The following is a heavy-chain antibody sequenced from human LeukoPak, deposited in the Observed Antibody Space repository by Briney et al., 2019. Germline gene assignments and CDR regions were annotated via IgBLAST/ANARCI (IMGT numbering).Heavy chain of an antibody. V-gene: IGHV3-30*18. CDR1: GFTFSSYG. D-gene: IGHD1-26*01. CDR3: AKGSSIVGATPADY. J-gene: IGHJ4*02. Sequence: GSLRLSCAASGFTFSSYGMHWVRQAPGKGLECVAVISYDGSNKYYADSVKGRFTISRDNSKNTLYLQMNSLRAEDTAVYYCAKGSSIVGATPADYWGQGTLVTVSS. CDR2: ISYDGSNK.